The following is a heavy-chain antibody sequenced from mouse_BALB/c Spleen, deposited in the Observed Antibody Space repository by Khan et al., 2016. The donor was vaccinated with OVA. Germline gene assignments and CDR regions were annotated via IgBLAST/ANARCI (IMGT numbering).Heavy chain of an antibody. CDR2: VNPKNGGT. D-gene: IGHD2-4*01. V-gene: IGHV1-26*01. CDR3: ARDYYDYDHAMDY. CDR1: GYSFTGYY. Sequence: VHMKQSGPDLVKPGASVKISCKASGYSFTGYYMHWVKQSHGKSLEWIGRVNPKNGGTSYNQKFKGKAILTVDKSSSTAYMEVRSLTPEDSAVYYCARDYYDYDHAMDYWGQGTSVTVSS. J-gene: IGHJ4*01.